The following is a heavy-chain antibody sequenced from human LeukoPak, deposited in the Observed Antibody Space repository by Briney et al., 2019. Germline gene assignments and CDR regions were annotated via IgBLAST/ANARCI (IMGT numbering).Heavy chain of an antibody. J-gene: IGHJ6*02. V-gene: IGHV3-7*01. D-gene: IGHD3-10*01. CDR1: GFTFSSYW. CDR2: IKQDGSEK. Sequence: PGGSLRLSCAASGFTFSSYWMSWVRQAPGKGLEWVANIKQDGSEKYYVDSVKGRFTISRDNAKNLLYLQMNSLRAEDTAVYYCARGGGYYGSGSLHYYYYGMDVWGQGTTVTVSS. CDR3: ARGGGYYGSGSLHYYYYGMDV.